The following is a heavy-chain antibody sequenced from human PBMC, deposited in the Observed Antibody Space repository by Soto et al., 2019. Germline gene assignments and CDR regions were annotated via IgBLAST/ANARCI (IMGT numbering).Heavy chain of an antibody. CDR2: INVGNGDT. CDR1: GYALTSNP. Sequence: QVQLVQSGAGVKKPGASVKVSCKASGYALTSNPITWVRQAPGQRLEWVGWINVGNGDTRYSQKFQGSGTITRDTSASLVYSELSSLGSEDTAVYYCAGARGMLIFGGLMTKVRYFYAMAVWGQGTTVTVS. V-gene: IGHV1-3*01. D-gene: IGHD3-16*01. J-gene: IGHJ6*02. CDR3: AGARGMLIFGGLMTKVRYFYAMAV.